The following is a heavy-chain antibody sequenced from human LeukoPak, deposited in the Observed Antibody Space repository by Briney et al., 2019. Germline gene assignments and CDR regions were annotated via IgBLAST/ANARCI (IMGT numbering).Heavy chain of an antibody. V-gene: IGHV1-18*01. D-gene: IGHD2-15*01. Sequence: ASVKVSCKASGYTFTSYGISWVRQAPGQGLEWMGWISAYNGNTNYAQKLQGRVTMTTDTSTSTAYMELRSLRSDDTAVYYCARAPFSVVVAAVWFDPWGQGTLVTVSS. CDR2: ISAYNGNT. J-gene: IGHJ5*02. CDR3: ARAPFSVVVAAVWFDP. CDR1: GYTFTSYG.